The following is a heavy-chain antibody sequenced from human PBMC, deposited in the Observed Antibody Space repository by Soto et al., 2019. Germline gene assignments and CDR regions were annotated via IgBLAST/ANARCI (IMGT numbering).Heavy chain of an antibody. CDR3: ARDSTIRSTYSGYDAIDS. D-gene: IGHD5-12*01. J-gene: IGHJ4*02. V-gene: IGHV1-69*08. CDR1: GGTFSTST. CDR2: TIPLLNVA. Sequence: QVQLVQSGAEVKKPGSSVKVSCKASGGTFSTSTFTWVRQAPGQGLEWMGRTIPLLNVADYAQDFQGRVTITADKSTRTAYMEMTSLKSKDTAVYYCARDSTIRSTYSGYDAIDSWGQGTLVTVSS.